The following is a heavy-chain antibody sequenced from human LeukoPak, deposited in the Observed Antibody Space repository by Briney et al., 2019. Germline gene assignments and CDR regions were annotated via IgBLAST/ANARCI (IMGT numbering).Heavy chain of an antibody. CDR2: IYGSGDTT. D-gene: IGHD5-12*01. V-gene: IGHV3-23*01. CDR3: AKDQRPDSGYDIDY. CDR1: GFTFGTYS. Sequence: GGSLRLSCAASGFTFGTYSMSWVRQAPRKGLEWVSVIYGSGDTTNYADSVKGRFTISRDNSKNMLYLQMHGLRVEDTAVYYCAKDQRPDSGYDIDYWGQGTLVTVSS. J-gene: IGHJ4*02.